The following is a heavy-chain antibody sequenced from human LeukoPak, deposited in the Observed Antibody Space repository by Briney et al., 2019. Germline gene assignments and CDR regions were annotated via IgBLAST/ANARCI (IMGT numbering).Heavy chain of an antibody. CDR2: VHYTGGA. J-gene: IGHJ3*02. V-gene: IGHV4-59*01. D-gene: IGHD5-24*01. Sequence: SETLSLTCTVSGGPISSVYWSWIRQPPGRGLEWIGFVHYTGGANYNPSLESRVTISLDTSKNQFSLRLGSVTAADTALYYCAKYGHGYNLGSFDIWGQGTMVSVSS. CDR3: AKYGHGYNLGSFDI. CDR1: GGPISSVY.